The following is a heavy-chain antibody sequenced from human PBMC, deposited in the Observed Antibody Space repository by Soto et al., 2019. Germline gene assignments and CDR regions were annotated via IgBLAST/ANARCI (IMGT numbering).Heavy chain of an antibody. J-gene: IGHJ5*02. V-gene: IGHV4-31*03. Sequence: QLQLQESGPGLVKPSQTLSLSCNVSGGSVSTGGYYWNWIRQVPGKGLEWIGHIFYTGYTNYNPSLRGRVTISVDTSQNQFSLNLRSVTAADTAVYYCARDRPPYRAGQSRGWFGPWGQGTLVTVSS. CDR1: GGSVSTGGYY. D-gene: IGHD3-10*01. CDR2: IFYTGYT. CDR3: ARDRPPYRAGQSRGWFGP.